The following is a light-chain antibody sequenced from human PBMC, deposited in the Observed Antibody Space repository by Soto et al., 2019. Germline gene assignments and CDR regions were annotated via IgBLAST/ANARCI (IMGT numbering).Light chain of an antibody. J-gene: IGKJ2*01. CDR1: ESISRDY. CDR2: GAS. V-gene: IGKV3-20*01. Sequence: IVLTQSPGTLSLSPGQRATLFCRASESISRDYLAWYQQRLGQAPRLLIYGASSGATGIPDRFSGSGSGTNFTLTICRLEPEDFAIYYCQQYGGVPYTFGQGTKLEIK. CDR3: QQYGGVPYT.